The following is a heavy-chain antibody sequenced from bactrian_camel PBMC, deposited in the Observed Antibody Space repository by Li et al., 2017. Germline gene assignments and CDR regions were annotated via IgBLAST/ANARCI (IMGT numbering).Heavy chain of an antibody. CDR2: IYFGGTNT. CDR3: AADRVGCLKESGSRWDQNEYHY. Sequence: HVQLVESGGVSVQPGGSLRLSCAVSKYTIGTYCMGWVRQAPGQEREGVASIYFGGTNTSYADSVKGRFTISRDNAKQTVYLQMNSLLPEDTAVYYCAADRVGCLKESGSRWDQNEYHYWGQGTQVTVS. D-gene: IGHD6*01. J-gene: IGHJ4*01. CDR1: KYTIGTYC. V-gene: IGHV3S1*01.